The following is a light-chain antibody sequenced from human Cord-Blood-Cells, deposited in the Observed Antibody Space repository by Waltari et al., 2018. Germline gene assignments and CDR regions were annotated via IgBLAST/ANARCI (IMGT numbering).Light chain of an antibody. J-gene: IGKJ1*01. V-gene: IGKV1-39*01. Sequence: DIQMTQSPSSLSASVGDRVTITCRASQSISSYLNWYQQKPGKAPKLLIYAASSLQSGVPSRFRGSGSGTEFTLTISSPQPEDFATYYCQQSYSTPWTFGQGTKVEIK. CDR3: QQSYSTPWT. CDR1: QSISSY. CDR2: AAS.